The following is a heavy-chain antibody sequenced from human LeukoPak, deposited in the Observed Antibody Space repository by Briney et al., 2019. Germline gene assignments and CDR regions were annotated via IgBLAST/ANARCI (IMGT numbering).Heavy chain of an antibody. Sequence: GGSLRLSCAASGFTFSSYGMHWVRQAPGKGLEWVAVISYDGGNKYYADSVKGRFTISRDNSKNTLYLQMNSLRAEDTAVYYCAKVGGSGSPIDDYWGQGTLVTVSS. CDR1: GFTFSSYG. V-gene: IGHV3-30*18. J-gene: IGHJ4*02. CDR3: AKVGGSGSPIDDY. D-gene: IGHD3-10*01. CDR2: ISYDGGNK.